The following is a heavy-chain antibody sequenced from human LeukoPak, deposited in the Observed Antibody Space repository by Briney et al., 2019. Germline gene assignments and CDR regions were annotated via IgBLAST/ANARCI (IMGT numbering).Heavy chain of an antibody. Sequence: PGGSLRLSRAASGFTFDDYAMHWVPQAPGKGLERVSGISWNSGSIGYADSVKGRFTISRDNAKNSLYLQMNSLRAEDTALYYCAKDSWAYSSGWPHYFDYWGQGTLVTVSS. D-gene: IGHD6-19*01. J-gene: IGHJ4*02. V-gene: IGHV3-9*01. CDR3: AKDSWAYSSGWPHYFDY. CDR1: GFTFDDYA. CDR2: ISWNSGSI.